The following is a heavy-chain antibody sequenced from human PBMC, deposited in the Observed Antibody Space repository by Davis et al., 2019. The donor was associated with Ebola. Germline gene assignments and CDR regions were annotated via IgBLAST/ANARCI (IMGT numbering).Heavy chain of an antibody. J-gene: IGHJ4*02. V-gene: IGHV4-59*01. D-gene: IGHD2-21*01. Sequence: SETLSLTCTVSGGSISSYYWSWIRQPPGKGLEWIGYIHYSGSTNYNPSLKSRVTISVDTSKNQFSLKLSSVTAADTAVYYCAREGGIGLDYWGQGTLVTVSS. CDR1: GGSISSYY. CDR2: IHYSGST. CDR3: AREGGIGLDY.